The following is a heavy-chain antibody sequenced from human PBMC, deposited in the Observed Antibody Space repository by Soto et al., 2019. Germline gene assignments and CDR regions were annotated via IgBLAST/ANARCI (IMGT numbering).Heavy chain of an antibody. Sequence: QVQLVQSGAEVKKPGASVKVSCKASGYTFTGYYMHWVRQAPGQGLEWMGWINPNSGGTNYAQKFQGRVTMTRETSISTAYMELSRLRSDDTAVYYCAIGRGYYYDSSGYSFDYWGQGTLVTVSS. CDR3: AIGRGYYYDSSGYSFDY. CDR1: GYTFTGYY. D-gene: IGHD3-22*01. V-gene: IGHV1-2*02. J-gene: IGHJ4*02. CDR2: INPNSGGT.